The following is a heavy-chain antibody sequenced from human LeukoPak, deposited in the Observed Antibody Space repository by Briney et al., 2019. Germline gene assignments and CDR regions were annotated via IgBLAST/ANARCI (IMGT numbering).Heavy chain of an antibody. CDR2: ISSSSSTI. J-gene: IGHJ4*02. D-gene: IGHD1-26*01. Sequence: PGGSLRLSCAASGFTFSSYNMNWVRQAPGKGLEWVSSISSSSSTIFYADSVKGRFTISRDNAKNSLYLRMNSLRDEDTAVYYCARGLVGAIVYWGEGALVTVSS. CDR1: GFTFSSYN. V-gene: IGHV3-48*02. CDR3: ARGLVGAIVY.